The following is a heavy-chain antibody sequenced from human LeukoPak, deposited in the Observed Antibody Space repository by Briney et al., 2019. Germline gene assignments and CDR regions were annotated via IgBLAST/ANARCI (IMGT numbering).Heavy chain of an antibody. J-gene: IGHJ5*02. CDR1: GGSLSSSSYY. D-gene: IGHD2-15*01. V-gene: IGHV4-39*01. Sequence: SETLSLTCTVSGGSLSSSSYYWGWIRQPPGKGREWIGSIYFSGSTYYNPCLKSPVTISVDTSKSQFSLKLSSVTAADTAVYYFARPRGVVVVAATMWFDPWGQGTLVTVSS. CDR2: IYFSGST. CDR3: ARPRGVVVVAATMWFDP.